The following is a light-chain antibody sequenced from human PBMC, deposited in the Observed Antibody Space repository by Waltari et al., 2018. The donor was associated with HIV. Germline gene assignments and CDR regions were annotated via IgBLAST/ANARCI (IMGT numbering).Light chain of an antibody. CDR2: DVS. CDR3: CSYAGSYGVV. CDR1: RRDVGGYNY. Sequence: QSALTQPRPVSGSPGQSVTISCTGTRRDVGGYNYGPCYQQHPGQAPKLMIYDVSKRPSGVPDRFSGSKSGNTASLTISGLQAEDEADYYCCSYAGSYGVVFGGGTKLTVL. V-gene: IGLV2-11*01. J-gene: IGLJ2*01.